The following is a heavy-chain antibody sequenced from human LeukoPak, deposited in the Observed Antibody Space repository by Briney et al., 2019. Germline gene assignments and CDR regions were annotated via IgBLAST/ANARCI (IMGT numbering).Heavy chain of an antibody. CDR3: ARRSSGIFGVVIQAFDI. Sequence: GESLKISCKGSGYSFTSYWIGWMRQMPGKGLEWMGIIYPGDSDTRYSPSFQGQVTISADKSISTAYLQWSSLKASDTAMYYCARRSSGIFGVVIQAFDIWGQGTMVTVSS. D-gene: IGHD3-3*01. J-gene: IGHJ3*02. CDR2: IYPGDSDT. V-gene: IGHV5-51*01. CDR1: GYSFTSYW.